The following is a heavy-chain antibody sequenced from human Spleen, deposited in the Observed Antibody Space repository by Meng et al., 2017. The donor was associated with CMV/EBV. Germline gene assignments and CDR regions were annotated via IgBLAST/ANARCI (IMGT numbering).Heavy chain of an antibody. CDR1: GFTFSSYT. J-gene: IGHJ4*02. CDR3: ARGNLFWFASDY. D-gene: IGHD3-10*01. CDR2: ISSSGSYI. V-gene: IGHV3-21*01. Sequence: GESLKISCAASGFTFSSYTMNWVRQAPGKGLEWVSSISSSGSYIYYADSLKGRFTMSRDNAKNSLFLQITGLRAEDTAVYYCARGNLFWFASDYWGQGTLVTVSS.